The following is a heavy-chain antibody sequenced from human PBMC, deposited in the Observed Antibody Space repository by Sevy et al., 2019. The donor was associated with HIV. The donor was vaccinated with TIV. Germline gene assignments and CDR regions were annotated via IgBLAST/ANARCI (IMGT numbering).Heavy chain of an antibody. Sequence: GGSLRLSCAASGFTFSSYGMHWVRQAPGKGLEWVAVISYDGSNKYYADSVKGRFTISRDNSKNTLYLQMNSLRAEDTAVYYCAKDQISTFGLGMDVWGQGTTVTVSS. J-gene: IGHJ6*02. CDR3: AKDQISTFGLGMDV. CDR2: ISYDGSNK. CDR1: GFTFSSYG. D-gene: IGHD3-16*01. V-gene: IGHV3-30*18.